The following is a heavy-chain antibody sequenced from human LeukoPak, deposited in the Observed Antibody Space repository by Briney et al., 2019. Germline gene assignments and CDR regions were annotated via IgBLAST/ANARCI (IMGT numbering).Heavy chain of an antibody. V-gene: IGHV1-2*02. Sequence: GASVKVSCKASGYTFTGYYMHWVRQAPGQGLEWMGWINPNSGGTNYAQKFQGRVTITADKSTSTAYMELSSLRSEDTAVYYCARDAPSPYPTTVSFFPGRDWGQGTLVTVSS. CDR1: GYTFTGYY. D-gene: IGHD4-11*01. J-gene: IGHJ4*02. CDR2: INPNSGGT. CDR3: ARDAPSPYPTTVSFFPGRD.